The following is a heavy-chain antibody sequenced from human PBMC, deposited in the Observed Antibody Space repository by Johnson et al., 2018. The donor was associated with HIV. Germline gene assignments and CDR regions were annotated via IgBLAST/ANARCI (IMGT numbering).Heavy chain of an antibody. D-gene: IGHD5-12*01. J-gene: IGHJ3*02. V-gene: IGHV3-9*01. CDR3: AKDRILSGYGPGAFDI. CDR2: AAGGVWGR. Sequence: VQLVESGGGLVQPGRSLRLSCAASGFTFDDYAMHWVRQAPGKGLEWVSGAAGGVWGRLTTACLKGPFTISRDNSKNTLYLQMNSLRAEDTAVYYCAKDRILSGYGPGAFDIWGQGTMVTVSS. CDR1: GFTFDDYA.